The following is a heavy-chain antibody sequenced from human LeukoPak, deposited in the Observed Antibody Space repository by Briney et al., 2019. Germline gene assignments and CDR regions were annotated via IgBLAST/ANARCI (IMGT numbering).Heavy chain of an antibody. J-gene: IGHJ5*02. Sequence: ASVKVSCKASGYTFSDYYLHWVRQAPGQGLEWMGWMNPNSGNTGYAQKFQGRVTMTRNTSISTAYMELSSLRSEDTAVYYCARGRYYYDSSGYYRTNWFDPWGQGTLATVSS. CDR1: GYTFSDYY. V-gene: IGHV1-8*02. CDR2: MNPNSGNT. CDR3: ARGRYYYDSSGYYRTNWFDP. D-gene: IGHD3-22*01.